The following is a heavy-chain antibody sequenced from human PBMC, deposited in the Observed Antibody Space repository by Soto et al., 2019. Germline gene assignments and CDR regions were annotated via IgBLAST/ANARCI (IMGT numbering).Heavy chain of an antibody. Sequence: QVQLVESGGGVVQPGRSLRLSCAASGFTFSSYAMHWVRQAPGKGLEWVAVISYDGSNKYYADSVKGRFTISRDNSKNTLYLQMNSLRAEDTAVYYCAARYSSSSLGYSPRGLFFDYWGQGTLVTVSS. CDR1: GFTFSSYA. J-gene: IGHJ4*02. D-gene: IGHD6-6*01. V-gene: IGHV3-30-3*01. CDR2: ISYDGSNK. CDR3: AARYSSSSLGYSPRGLFFDY.